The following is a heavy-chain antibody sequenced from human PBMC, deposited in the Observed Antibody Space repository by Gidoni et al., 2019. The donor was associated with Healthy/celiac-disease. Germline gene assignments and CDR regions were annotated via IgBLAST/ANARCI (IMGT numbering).Heavy chain of an antibody. CDR3: AKVGGMITFGGVIAPAHFDY. CDR2: ISGSGGST. D-gene: IGHD3-16*02. CDR1: GFPFSSYA. J-gene: IGHJ4*02. Sequence: EVQLLESGGGLVQPGGSLRLSCAASGFPFSSYAMSWVRQAPGKGLEWVSAISGSGGSTYYADSVKGRFTISRDNSKNTLYLQMNSLRAEDTAVYYCAKVGGMITFGGVIAPAHFDYWGQGTLVTVSS. V-gene: IGHV3-23*01.